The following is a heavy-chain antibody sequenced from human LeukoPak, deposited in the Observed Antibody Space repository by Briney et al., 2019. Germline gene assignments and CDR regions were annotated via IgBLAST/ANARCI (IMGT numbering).Heavy chain of an antibody. CDR1: GFSFSSYW. V-gene: IGHV3-74*01. CDR2: ISSYGSII. CDR3: AKPAVAGLRAGGYDY. J-gene: IGHJ4*02. Sequence: GGSLRLSCAASGFSFSSYWMHWVRQAPGKGLVWVSRISSYGSIINYADSVKGRFTISRDNAKNTLYLQMNSLRAEDTAVYYCAKPAVAGLRAGGYDYWGQGTLVTVSS. D-gene: IGHD6-19*01.